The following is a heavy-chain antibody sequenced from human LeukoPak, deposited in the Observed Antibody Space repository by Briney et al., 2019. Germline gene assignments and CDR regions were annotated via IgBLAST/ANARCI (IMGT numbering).Heavy chain of an antibody. CDR3: ARDLPRAAAGREKFDY. Sequence: SVKVSCKASGRTFSSYAISWVRQAPGQGLEWMGGIIPIFGTANYAQKFQGRVTITADESTSTAYMELSSLRSEDTAVYYCARDLPRAAAGREKFDYWGQGTLVTVSS. CDR1: GRTFSSYA. D-gene: IGHD6-13*01. J-gene: IGHJ4*02. CDR2: IIPIFGTA. V-gene: IGHV1-69*13.